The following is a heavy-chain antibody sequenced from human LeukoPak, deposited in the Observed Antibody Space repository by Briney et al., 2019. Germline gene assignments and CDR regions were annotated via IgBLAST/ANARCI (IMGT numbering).Heavy chain of an antibody. D-gene: IGHD3-3*02. CDR1: GYTFTSYD. V-gene: IGHV1-46*01. CDR2: INPSSGST. Sequence: GASVKVSCKASGYTFTSYDINWVRQATGQGLEWMGIINPSSGSTSYAQKFQGRVTMTRDTSTSTVYMELSSLRSEDTAVYYCARGQGISPKGDYFDYWGQGTLVTVSS. CDR3: ARGQGISPKGDYFDY. J-gene: IGHJ4*02.